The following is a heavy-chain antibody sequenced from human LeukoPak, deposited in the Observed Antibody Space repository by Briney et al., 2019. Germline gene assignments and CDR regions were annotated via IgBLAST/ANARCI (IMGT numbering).Heavy chain of an antibody. CDR3: ASDSSGYYYYYYMDV. V-gene: IGHV3-21*01. CDR1: GFTFSRHW. D-gene: IGHD3-22*01. Sequence: PGGSLRLSCAASGFTFSRHWMSWVRQAPGKGLEWVSSISSSSSYIYYADSVKGRFTISRDNAKNSLYLQMNSLRAEDTAVYYCASDSSGYYYYYYMDVWGKGTTVTVSS. J-gene: IGHJ6*03. CDR2: ISSSSSYI.